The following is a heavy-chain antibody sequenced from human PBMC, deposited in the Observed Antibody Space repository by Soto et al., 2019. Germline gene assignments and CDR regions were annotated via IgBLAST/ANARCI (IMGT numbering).Heavy chain of an antibody. V-gene: IGHV3-74*03. D-gene: IGHD3-10*01. CDR1: GFTFSGYW. CDR2: IDNDGSST. CDR3: ARDGSGPIDFDY. J-gene: IGHJ4*02. Sequence: EVQLVESGGGLVQPGGSLRLSCAASGFTFSGYWMHWVRQVPGKGLVWVSRIDNDGSSTTYADSVKGRFTISRDNAKNTLYLQMNSLTADDTAVYYCARDGSGPIDFDYWGQGTLVTVSS.